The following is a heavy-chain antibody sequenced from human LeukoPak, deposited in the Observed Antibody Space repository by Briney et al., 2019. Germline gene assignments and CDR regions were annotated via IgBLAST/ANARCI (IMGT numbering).Heavy chain of an antibody. CDR2: IRSKTYSATT. D-gene: IGHD5-18*01. V-gene: IGHV3-49*03. Sequence: GGSLRLSCTASGFSIGDFAMSWFRQAPGKGLEWVGFIRSKTYSATTEYAASVKGRFTISRDDSASIAYLQMNSLKTEDTAVYFCTRDRRGYNYSPRDYWGQGTLVTVSS. CDR1: GFSIGDFA. J-gene: IGHJ4*02. CDR3: TRDRRGYNYSPRDY.